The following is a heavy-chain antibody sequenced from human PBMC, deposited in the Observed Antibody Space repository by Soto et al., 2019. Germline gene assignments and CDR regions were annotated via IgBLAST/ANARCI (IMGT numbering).Heavy chain of an antibody. CDR3: ARVGSGYEYDY. J-gene: IGHJ4*02. CDR2: IWYDGSNR. V-gene: IGHV3-33*01. CDR1: GFTFSSYG. D-gene: IGHD5-12*01. Sequence: QVQLVESGGGVVQPGRSLRLSCAASGFTFSSYGMHWVRQAPGKGLEWVAVIWYDGSNRNYADSVKGRFTISRDNSKSTFYLQMNSLRAEDTAVYYCARVGSGYEYDYWCQGTLVTVSS.